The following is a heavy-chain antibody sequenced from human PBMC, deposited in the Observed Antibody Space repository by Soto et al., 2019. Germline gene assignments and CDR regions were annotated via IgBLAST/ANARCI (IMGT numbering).Heavy chain of an antibody. Sequence: TSETLSLTCTVSGGSISSYYWSWSRQPPGKGLEWIGYIYYSGSTNYNPSLKSRVTISVDTSKNQFSLKLSSVTAADTAVYYCARGRDSSGWHGVVWFDPWGQGTLVTVSS. J-gene: IGHJ5*02. CDR3: ARGRDSSGWHGVVWFDP. D-gene: IGHD6-19*01. CDR2: IYYSGST. V-gene: IGHV4-59*01. CDR1: GGSISSYY.